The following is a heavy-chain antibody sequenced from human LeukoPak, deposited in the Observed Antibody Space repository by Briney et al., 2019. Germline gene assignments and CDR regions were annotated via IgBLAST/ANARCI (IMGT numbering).Heavy chain of an antibody. CDR3: ARDREYSSSSLYYYYYYMDV. CDR2: MNPNSGNT. J-gene: IGHJ6*03. Sequence: ASVKVSCKASGYTFTTYDINWVRQATGQGLEWMGWMNPNSGNTGYAQKFQGRVTITRDTSASTAYMELSRLRSDDTAVYYCARDREYSSSSLYYYYYYMDVWGKGTTVTVSS. V-gene: IGHV1-8*01. D-gene: IGHD6-6*01. CDR1: GYTFTTYD.